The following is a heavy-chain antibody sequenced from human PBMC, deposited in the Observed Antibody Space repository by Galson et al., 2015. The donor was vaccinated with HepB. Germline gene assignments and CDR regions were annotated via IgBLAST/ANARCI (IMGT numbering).Heavy chain of an antibody. V-gene: IGHV1-69*13. CDR2: IIPVFGTA. CDR1: GYTLINYF. D-gene: IGHD3-22*01. CDR3: ARAHYDSSGYYFPLGAFDI. J-gene: IGHJ3*02. Sequence: SVKVSCKASGYTLINYFMHWVRQAPGQGLEWMGGIIPVFGTANYAKKFQDRVTITADESTSTAYMELNSLRSEDAAVYYCARAHYDSSGYYFPLGAFDIWGQGTMVTVSS.